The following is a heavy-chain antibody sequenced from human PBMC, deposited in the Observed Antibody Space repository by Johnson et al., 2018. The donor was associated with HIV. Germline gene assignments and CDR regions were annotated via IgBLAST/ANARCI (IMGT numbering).Heavy chain of an antibody. CDR3: ARVMVQGDAFDI. CDR1: GFIFSNYG. CDR2: VSDDGSNT. J-gene: IGHJ3*02. V-gene: IGHV3-30*03. D-gene: IGHD3-10*01. Sequence: QVQLVESGGGVVQPGRSLRLSCAASGFIFSNYGMHWVRQAPGKGLEWVAVVSDDGSNTYYSDSLKGRFTISRDNSKNTLDLQMNSLRGEDTAVYYCARVMVQGDAFDIWGQGTMVTVSS.